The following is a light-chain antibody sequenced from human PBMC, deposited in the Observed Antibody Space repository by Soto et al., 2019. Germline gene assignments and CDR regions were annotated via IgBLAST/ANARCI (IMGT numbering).Light chain of an antibody. V-gene: IGKV3-11*01. J-gene: IGKJ5*01. CDR1: QSVSNY. Sequence: EVGVTQSPAPLSFSTGERGTLSCRTSQSVSNYLAWYQQKPGQAPRLLIYDASNRATGIPARFSGSGSGTDFTLTISSLEPEDFAVYYCQQRSNWPPITFGQGTRLEIK. CDR3: QQRSNWPPIT. CDR2: DAS.